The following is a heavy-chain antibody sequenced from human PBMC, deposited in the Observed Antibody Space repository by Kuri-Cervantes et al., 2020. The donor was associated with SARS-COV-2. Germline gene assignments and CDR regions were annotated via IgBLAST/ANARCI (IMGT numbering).Heavy chain of an antibody. CDR2: INHSGIT. CDR3: GGLGATKGSHYYGVDV. V-gene: IGHV4-34*01. D-gene: IGHD1-26*01. J-gene: IGHJ6*02. Sequence: SETLSLTCAVYGGSFSGYYWSWIRQPLGKGLGWIGEINHSGITNYNNPLDSRVTISVDASKDHLSLSLSSVTAADTYVYYCGGLGATKGSHYYGVDVWGQGTTVTVSS. CDR1: GGSFSGYY.